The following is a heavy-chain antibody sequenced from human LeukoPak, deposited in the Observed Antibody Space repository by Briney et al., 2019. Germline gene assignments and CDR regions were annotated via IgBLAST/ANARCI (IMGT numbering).Heavy chain of an antibody. J-gene: IGHJ3*02. Sequence: GGSLRLSCAASGFAFSSYSMNWVRQAPGKGLEWVPYISSSSSTIYCADSVKGRFTISRDNAKNSLYLQMNSLRDEDTAVYYCARDYYDSSPDAFDIWGQGTMVTVSS. CDR2: ISSSSSTI. D-gene: IGHD3-22*01. V-gene: IGHV3-48*02. CDR3: ARDYYDSSPDAFDI. CDR1: GFAFSSYS.